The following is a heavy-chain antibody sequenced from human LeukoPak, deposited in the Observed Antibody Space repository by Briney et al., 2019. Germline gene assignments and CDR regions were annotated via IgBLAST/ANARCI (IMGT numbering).Heavy chain of an antibody. CDR1: GGSFSGYY. D-gene: IGHD3-16*02. J-gene: IGHJ4*02. CDR2: INHSGST. CDR3: ARQGYDYVWGSYRYLFDY. V-gene: IGHV4-34*01. Sequence: PSETLSLTCAVYGGSFSGYYWSWIRQPPGKGLEWIGEINHSGSTNYNPSLKSRVTISVDTSKNQFSLKLSSVTAADTAVYYCARQGYDYVWGSYRYLFDYWGQGTLVTVSS.